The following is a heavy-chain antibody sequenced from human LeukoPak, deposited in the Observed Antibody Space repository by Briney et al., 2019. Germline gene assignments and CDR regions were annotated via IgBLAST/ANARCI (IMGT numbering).Heavy chain of an antibody. CDR2: INPDKGDT. J-gene: IGHJ4*02. CDR1: GYSFTTYA. CDR3: ARRLKGSYGNLFDY. Sequence: ASVKVSCKASGYSFTTYATHWVRQAPGQRLEWMGWINPDKGDTKYSQNFQGRITVTRDTSASTTYMELSSLVSEDTAVYYCARRLKGSYGNLFDYWGQGTLVTVSS. D-gene: IGHD4-17*01. V-gene: IGHV1-3*01.